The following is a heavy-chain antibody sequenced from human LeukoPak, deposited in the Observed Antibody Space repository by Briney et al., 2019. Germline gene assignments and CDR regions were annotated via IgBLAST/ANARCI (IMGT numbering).Heavy chain of an antibody. J-gene: IGHJ4*02. Sequence: PGGSLRLSCAASGFTFSSYSMNWLRQAPGKGLEWISYITSSSGAIYYADSVKGRFTISRDNAKNSLYLQMNGLRAEDTAVYYCTRVEYGDYPGDYWGQGTLVTVSS. D-gene: IGHD4-17*01. CDR3: TRVEYGDYPGDY. V-gene: IGHV3-48*01. CDR1: GFTFSSYS. CDR2: ITSSSGAI.